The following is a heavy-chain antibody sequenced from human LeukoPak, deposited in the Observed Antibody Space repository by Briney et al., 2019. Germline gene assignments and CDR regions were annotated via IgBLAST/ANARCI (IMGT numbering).Heavy chain of an antibody. J-gene: IGHJ5*02. CDR1: GFTFNTYW. D-gene: IGHD4-17*01. Sequence: SGGSLRLSCAASGFTFNTYWIHWVRQAPGKGLVWVSCINTDGSRTNYADSVKGRFTIPRDNAKNTLYLQMSSLRAEDTAVYYCATLGDSHDYGGSSLSAWGQGTLVTVSS. V-gene: IGHV3-74*01. CDR3: ATLGDSHDYGGSSLSA. CDR2: INTDGSRT.